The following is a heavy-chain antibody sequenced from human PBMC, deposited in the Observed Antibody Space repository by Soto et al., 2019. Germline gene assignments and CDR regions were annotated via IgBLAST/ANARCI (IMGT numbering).Heavy chain of an antibody. CDR1: GGTFSNYA. CDR3: ARVEAVAGLYNYHGLDV. CDR2: IVPIFGTT. V-gene: IGHV1-69*12. Sequence: QVQLVQSGAEVKKPGSSVKVSCKVSGGTFSNYAIDWVRLAPGHGLEWMGGIVPIFGTTYYTQKFQGRATIIADDSTTTAYLEMSSLRSEYTAIYCCARVEAVAGLYNYHGLDVWGQGTAVTVSS. J-gene: IGHJ6*02. D-gene: IGHD6-19*01.